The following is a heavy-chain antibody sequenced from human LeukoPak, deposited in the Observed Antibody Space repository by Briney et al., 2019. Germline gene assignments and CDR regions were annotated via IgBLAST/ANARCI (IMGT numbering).Heavy chain of an antibody. V-gene: IGHV1-46*01. CDR2: INPSGGST. CDR3: VRGVVVTPPRPYNWFDP. J-gene: IGHJ5*02. Sequence: ASVKVSCKASGYTFTSYYMHWVRQAPGQGLEWMGIINPSGGSTSYAQKFQGRVTMTRDTSTSTVYMELSSLRSEDTAVYYCVRGVVVTPPRPYNWFDPWGQGTLVTVSS. D-gene: IGHD4-23*01. CDR1: GYTFTSYY.